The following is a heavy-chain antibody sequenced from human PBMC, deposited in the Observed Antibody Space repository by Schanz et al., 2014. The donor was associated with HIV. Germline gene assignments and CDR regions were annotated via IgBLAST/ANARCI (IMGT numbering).Heavy chain of an antibody. CDR2: ITGPGDTM. CDR3: ARGITGNSYGFDY. Sequence: EVQLLESGGGLIQPGGSLRLSCVVSGFTFSGSGMNWVRQTPGKGLEWVAHITGPGDTMYYADSAKGRFTISRDNAKNSLNLQLKSLRAEDTAVYYCARGITGNSYGFDYWGQGALVSVSS. J-gene: IGHJ4*02. CDR1: GFTFSGSG. D-gene: IGHD5-18*01. V-gene: IGHV3-48*04.